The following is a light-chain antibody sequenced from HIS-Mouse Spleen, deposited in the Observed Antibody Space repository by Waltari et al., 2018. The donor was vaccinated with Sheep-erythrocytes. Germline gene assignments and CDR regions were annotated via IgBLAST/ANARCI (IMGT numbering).Light chain of an antibody. CDR2: KDS. V-gene: IGLV3-25*03. Sequence: SYELTQPPSVSVSPGQTARITCSGDALPKQYAYWYQQKPGQAPVLVIYKDSERPSGIPERCSGSSSGTTVTLTISGVQEEDEADYYCQSADSSGTYPVFGGGTKLTVL. J-gene: IGLJ3*02. CDR1: ALPKQY. CDR3: QSADSSGTYPV.